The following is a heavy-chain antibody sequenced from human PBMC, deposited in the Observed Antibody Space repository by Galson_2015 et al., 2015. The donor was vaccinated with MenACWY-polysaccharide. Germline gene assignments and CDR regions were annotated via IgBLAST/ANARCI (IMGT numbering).Heavy chain of an antibody. J-gene: IGHJ6*02. CDR2: VYASGST. D-gene: IGHD4-23*01. CDR1: GASISNYY. CDR3: ARVKGRRWPGYGLGD. V-gene: IGHV4-4*07. Sequence: ETLSLTCTVSGASISNYYWTWIRQPAGKGLEWIGRVYASGSTNSNPSLKSRLTMSVDTSKNQFSLGLSSVTAADTAIYYCARVKGRRWPGYGLGDWGQGPTVAVAS.